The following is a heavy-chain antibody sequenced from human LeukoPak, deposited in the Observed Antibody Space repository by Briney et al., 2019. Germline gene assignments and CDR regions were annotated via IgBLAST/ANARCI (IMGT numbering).Heavy chain of an antibody. CDR2: MRNDGSNE. Sequence: GGSLRLSCAASGFTFSSYGMHWIRQAPGKGLDWVASMRNDGSNEYNADSVKGRFTISRDNSKNTLYLQMNSLRAEDTAVYYCAIYDSSGNNGYWGQGTLVTVSS. J-gene: IGHJ4*02. V-gene: IGHV3-30*02. CDR3: AIYDSSGNNGY. D-gene: IGHD3-22*01. CDR1: GFTFSSYG.